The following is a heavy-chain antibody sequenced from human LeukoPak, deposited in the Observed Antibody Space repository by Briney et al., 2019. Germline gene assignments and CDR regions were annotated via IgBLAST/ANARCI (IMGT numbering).Heavy chain of an antibody. D-gene: IGHD1-14*01. V-gene: IGHV3-53*01. CDR2: SYSDTNT. CDR3: VRKNRDFNAAFDI. J-gene: IGHJ3*02. Sequence: GGSLRLSCTASGFTVSNNYMSWVRQAPGKGLEWVTISYSDTNTNYADSVKGRFTISRDTSQNTLSLQMNSLRAEDTAVYYCVRKNRDFNAAFDIWGQGTVVTVSA. CDR1: GFTVSNNY.